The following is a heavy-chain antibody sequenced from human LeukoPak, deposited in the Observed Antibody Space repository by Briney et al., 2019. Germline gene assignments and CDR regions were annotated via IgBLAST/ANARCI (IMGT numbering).Heavy chain of an antibody. CDR3: AGGAEGFDY. J-gene: IGHJ4*02. V-gene: IGHV1-18*01. D-gene: IGHD3-16*01. Sequence: ASVKVSCKASGYTFTSYGISWVRQAPGQRLEWMGWINAGNGNTKYSQEFQGRVTITRDTSASTAYMELRSLRSDDTAVYYCAGGAEGFDYWGQGTLVTVSS. CDR2: INAGNGNT. CDR1: GYTFTSYG.